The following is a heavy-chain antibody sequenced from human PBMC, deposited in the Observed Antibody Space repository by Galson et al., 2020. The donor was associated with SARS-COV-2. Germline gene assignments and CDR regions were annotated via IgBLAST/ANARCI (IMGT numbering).Heavy chain of an antibody. D-gene: IGHD6-19*01. CDR1: RYTFTGYY. Sequence: ASVKVSCKTPRYTFTGYYIHWLRQAPGQGLEWMGYIDPNDDETKYAQKFQGRVTVTKDTSISTVYMELSRLRSDGTAVYFCARGYSTGWGDFWGQGTLVTVSS. J-gene: IGHJ4*02. CDR3: ARGYSTGWGDF. CDR2: IDPNDDET. V-gene: IGHV1-2*02.